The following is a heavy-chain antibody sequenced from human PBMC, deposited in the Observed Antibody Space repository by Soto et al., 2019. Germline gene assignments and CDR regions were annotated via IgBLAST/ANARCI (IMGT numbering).Heavy chain of an antibody. J-gene: IGHJ4*02. CDR2: ILHTGSS. D-gene: IGHD3-3*01. Sequence: QVQLQESGPGLVKPSGTLSLTCAVSGDSFSSANWWTWVRQPPGKGLEWIGDILHTGSSNLSPSRQSRVSISVDTSKNQSALNPTSVTATDTAVYYCARSPRRLGGKWYFDYWGQGALVTVSA. CDR1: GDSFSSANW. V-gene: IGHV4-4*02. CDR3: ARSPRRLGGKWYFDY.